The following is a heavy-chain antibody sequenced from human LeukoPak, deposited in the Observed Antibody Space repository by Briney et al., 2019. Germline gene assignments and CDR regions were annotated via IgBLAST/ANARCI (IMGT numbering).Heavy chain of an antibody. V-gene: IGHV4-59*08. CDR2: IYYSGST. D-gene: IGHD4-11*01. Sequence: SETLSLTCAVYGGSFSGYYWSWIRQPPGKGLEWIGYIYYSGSTNYNPSLKSRVTISVDTSKNQFSLKLSSVTAADTAVYYCAGSRLYSNYRWFDPWGQGTLVTVSS. CDR1: GGSFSGYY. CDR3: AGSRLYSNYRWFDP. J-gene: IGHJ5*02.